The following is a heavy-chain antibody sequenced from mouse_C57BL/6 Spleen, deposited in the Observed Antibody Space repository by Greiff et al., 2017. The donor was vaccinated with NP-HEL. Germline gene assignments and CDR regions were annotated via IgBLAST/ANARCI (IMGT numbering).Heavy chain of an antibody. CDR2: IHPNSGST. CDR1: GYTFTSYW. J-gene: IGHJ3*01. CDR3: AGSGGYDAGSGFAY. D-gene: IGHD2-2*01. V-gene: IGHV1-64*01. Sequence: VQLQQPGAELVKPGASVKLSCKASGYTFTSYWMHWVKQRPGQGLEWIGMIHPNSGSTNYNEKFKSKATLTVDKSSSTAYMQLSSLTSEDSAVSYCAGSGGYDAGSGFAYWGQGTLVTVSA.